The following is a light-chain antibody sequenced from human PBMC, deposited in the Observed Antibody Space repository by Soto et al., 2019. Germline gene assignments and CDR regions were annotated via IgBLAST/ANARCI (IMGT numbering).Light chain of an antibody. Sequence: EIVLRQSPATLSVSPGERATLSCRASQSVSSNLAWYQQKPGQAPRLLIYGASTRATGIPDRFSGSGSGTEFSLTINSLQSEDFAVYYCHHYNNWWAFGQGTKVDI. CDR1: QSVSSN. V-gene: IGKV3-15*01. CDR2: GAS. J-gene: IGKJ1*01. CDR3: HHYNNWWA.